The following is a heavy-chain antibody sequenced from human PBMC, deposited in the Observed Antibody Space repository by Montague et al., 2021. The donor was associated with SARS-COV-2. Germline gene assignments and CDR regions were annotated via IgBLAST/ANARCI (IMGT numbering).Heavy chain of an antibody. J-gene: IGHJ4*02. CDR1: GFSLSTYGVG. V-gene: IGHV2-5*02. CDR2: IYWDDDE. D-gene: IGHD3-10*01. CDR3: ASQRAYDSGSYWD. Sequence: PALVKPTQTLTLTCTFSGFSLSTYGVGVGWLRQPPGKALEWLALIYWDDDERYSPSLRSRLSVTKGTSKNQVVLTMTNMDPVDTATYYCASQRAYDSGSYWDWGQGILVTVSS.